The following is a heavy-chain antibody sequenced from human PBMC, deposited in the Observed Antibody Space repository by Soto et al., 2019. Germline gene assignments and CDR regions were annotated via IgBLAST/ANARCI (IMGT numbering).Heavy chain of an antibody. CDR2: IKEDGSVK. Sequence: DVQLVESGGGLVQPGGSLRLSCAASGFTFSGSWMSWVRQAPGKGLEFVAKIKEDGSVKNYVDSVKGRFTIPRDNAKNSVYLQMHRLRDEDTAVYYCARDPGYSSFDRWGQGTLVTLSS. D-gene: IGHD5-12*01. CDR1: GFTFSGSW. V-gene: IGHV3-7*01. J-gene: IGHJ4*02. CDR3: ARDPGYSSFDR.